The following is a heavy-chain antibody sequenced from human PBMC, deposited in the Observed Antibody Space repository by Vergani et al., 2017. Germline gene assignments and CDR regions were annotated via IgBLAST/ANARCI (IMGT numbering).Heavy chain of an antibody. CDR2: IIPIFGTA. CDR1: GGTFSSYA. D-gene: IGHD6-6*01. CDR3: ARNPFFEYSISSTHFFDY. J-gene: IGHJ4*02. V-gene: IGHV1-69*18. Sequence: QVQLVQSGAEVKKPGSSVKVSCKASGGTFSSYAISWVRQAPGQGLEWMGRIIPIFGTANYAQKFQGRVTITADESTSAAYMELSSLRSEDTAVYYCARNPFFEYSISSTHFFDYWGQGTLVTVSS.